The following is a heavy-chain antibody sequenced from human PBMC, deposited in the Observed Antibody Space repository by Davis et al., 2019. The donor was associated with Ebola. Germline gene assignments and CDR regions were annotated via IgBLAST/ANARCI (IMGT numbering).Heavy chain of an antibody. CDR1: GGTFSSYA. Sequence: AASVKVSCKASGGTFSSYAISWVRQAPGQGLEWMGGIIPIFGTANYAQKFQGRVTMTTDTSTSTAYMKLRSLRSDDTAVYFCARTSIVGTTTTASDIWGQGTLVTVSS. J-gene: IGHJ3*02. CDR3: ARTSIVGTTTTASDI. D-gene: IGHD1-26*01. CDR2: IIPIFGTA. V-gene: IGHV1-69*05.